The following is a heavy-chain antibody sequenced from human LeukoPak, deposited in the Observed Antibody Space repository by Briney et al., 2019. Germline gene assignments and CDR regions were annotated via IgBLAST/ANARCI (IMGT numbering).Heavy chain of an antibody. Sequence: PGRSLRLSCAASGFTFSNYGMHWVRQAPGKGLEGVAIISYDGSNKFYVDSVKGRFTFSRDNSKNTLYLQMNSLRAEDTAVYYCATSPGVLLWFGSFDYWGQGTLVTASS. CDR1: GFTFSNYG. CDR2: ISYDGSNK. CDR3: ATSPGVLLWFGSFDY. D-gene: IGHD3-10*01. V-gene: IGHV3-30*03. J-gene: IGHJ4*02.